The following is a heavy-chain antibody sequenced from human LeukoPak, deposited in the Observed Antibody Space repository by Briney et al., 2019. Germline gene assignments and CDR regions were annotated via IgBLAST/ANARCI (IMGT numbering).Heavy chain of an antibody. V-gene: IGHV1-18*01. J-gene: IGHJ6*02. Sequence: GASVKVSCKASGYTFTSYGISGVRQAPGQGLEWMGWISAYNGNTNYAQKLQGRVTMTTDTSTSTAYMELRSLRSDDTAVYYCARDADCSSTSCHYYYYGMDVWGQGTTVTVSS. D-gene: IGHD2-2*01. CDR2: ISAYNGNT. CDR3: ARDADCSSTSCHYYYYGMDV. CDR1: GYTFTSYG.